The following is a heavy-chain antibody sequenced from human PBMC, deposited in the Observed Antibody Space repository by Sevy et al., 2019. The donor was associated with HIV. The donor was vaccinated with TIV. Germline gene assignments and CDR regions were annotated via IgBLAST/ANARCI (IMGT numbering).Heavy chain of an antibody. CDR1: GFTFSNAW. D-gene: IGHD3-22*01. Sequence: GGSLRLSCAASGFTFSNAWMSWVRQAPGKGLEWVGRIKSKTDGGTTDYAEPVKGRFNISRDDSKNTMYLQMNSLKTEDTAVYYCTTVDSRGGSYYDRSGYTPLFDYWGQGTLVTVSS. J-gene: IGHJ4*02. CDR3: TTVDSRGGSYYDRSGYTPLFDY. CDR2: IKSKTDGGTT. V-gene: IGHV3-15*01.